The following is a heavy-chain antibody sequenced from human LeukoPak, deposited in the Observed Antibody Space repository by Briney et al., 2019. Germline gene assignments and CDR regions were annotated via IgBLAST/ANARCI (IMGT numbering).Heavy chain of an antibody. D-gene: IGHD3-3*01. CDR2: IYSGGST. J-gene: IGHJ2*01. V-gene: IGHV3-66*01. CDR1: GFTVSSNY. CDR3: AREPYDFWSGYSWYFDL. Sequence: GGSLRLSCAASGFTVSSNYMSWVRQAPGKGLEWISVIYSGGSTYYADSVKGRFTISRDNAKNSLYLQMNSLRAEDTAAYYCAREPYDFWSGYSWYFDLWGRGTLVTVSS.